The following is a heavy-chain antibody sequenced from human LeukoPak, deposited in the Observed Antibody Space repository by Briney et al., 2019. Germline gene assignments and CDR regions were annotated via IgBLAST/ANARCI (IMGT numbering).Heavy chain of an antibody. CDR3: ARVRTAGTTSRWFDP. CDR1: GYTFTSYA. D-gene: IGHD1-7*01. J-gene: IGHJ5*02. CDR2: INTNTGNP. Sequence: GASVKVSYKASGYTFTSYAMNWVRQAPGQGLEWMGWINTNTGNPTYAQGFTGRFVFSLDTSVSTAYLQISSLKAEDTAVYYCARVRTAGTTSRWFDPWGQGTLVTVSS. V-gene: IGHV7-4-1*02.